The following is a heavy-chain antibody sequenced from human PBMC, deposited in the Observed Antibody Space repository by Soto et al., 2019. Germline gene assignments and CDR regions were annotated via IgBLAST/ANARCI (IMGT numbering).Heavy chain of an antibody. Sequence: EVQLLESGGGLVQPGGSQRLSCAASGFTFGDYLMNWVRQSPGKGLEWVSSIGGRDGSTYYADSVKGRFTISRDNSRSTMFLQMDDLRGEDTTVYYCAQGRSVSRNGGPPPNWFNPRGQGTLVTVSS. CDR2: IGGRDGST. D-gene: IGHD1-1*01. V-gene: IGHV3-23*01. CDR3: AQGRSVSRNGGPPPNWFNP. CDR1: GFTFGDYL. J-gene: IGHJ5*02.